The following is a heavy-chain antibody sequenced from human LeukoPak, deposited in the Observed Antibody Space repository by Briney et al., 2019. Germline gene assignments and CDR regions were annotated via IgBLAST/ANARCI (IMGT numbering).Heavy chain of an antibody. CDR3: VKDRRNPYRPEGPFDP. Sequence: PGGSLRLSCAASGFTFSSYAMHWVRRAPGKGLEWVAVISYDGPNKNYADSVKGRFTISRDNVMNSLYLQMNSLRPEDTALYYCVKDRRNPYRPEGPFDPWGQGTLVTVSS. D-gene: IGHD1-14*01. V-gene: IGHV3-30*04. CDR2: ISYDGPNK. CDR1: GFTFSSYA. J-gene: IGHJ5*02.